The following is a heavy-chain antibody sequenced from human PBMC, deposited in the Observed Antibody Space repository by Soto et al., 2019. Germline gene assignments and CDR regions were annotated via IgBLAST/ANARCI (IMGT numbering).Heavy chain of an antibody. CDR3: ARDGNSVVVAATLEPFDY. CDR2: IIPILGIA. Sequence: QVQLVQSGAEVKKPGSSVKVSCKASGGTFSSYTISWVRQAPGQVLEWMGRIIPILGIANYAQKFQGRVTITEDKSTSTAYMEVSSLRSEDTAVYYWARDGNSVVVAATLEPFDYWGQGTLVTVSS. CDR1: GGTFSSYT. V-gene: IGHV1-69*08. D-gene: IGHD2-15*01. J-gene: IGHJ4*02.